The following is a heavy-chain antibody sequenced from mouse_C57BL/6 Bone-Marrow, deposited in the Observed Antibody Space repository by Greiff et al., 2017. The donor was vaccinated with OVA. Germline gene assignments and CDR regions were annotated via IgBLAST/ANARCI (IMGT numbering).Heavy chain of an antibody. Sequence: VQLQQSGPELVKPGASVKISCKASGYAFSSSWMNWVKQRPGKGLEWIGRIYPGDGDTTYNGKFKGKATLTADKSSSTACMQLSSLTSEDSAVYFCASGSSGYNFDYWGQGTTLTVSS. CDR2: IYPGDGDT. D-gene: IGHD3-2*02. CDR1: GYAFSSSW. J-gene: IGHJ2*01. CDR3: ASGSSGYNFDY. V-gene: IGHV1-82*01.